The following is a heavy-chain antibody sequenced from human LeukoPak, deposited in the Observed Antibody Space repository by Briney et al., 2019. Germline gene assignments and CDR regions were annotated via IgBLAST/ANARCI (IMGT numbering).Heavy chain of an antibody. V-gene: IGHV1-69-2*01. CDR3: GTHVGGKAVAGNGDY. CDR2: VDPEDVET. Sequence: GASVKVSCKASGYTFADYYMHWGQQPPGTGLEWMGRVDPEDVETIYAEQFQGRVTITADTSTDTAYMELSSLGSEDTAVNYGGTHVGGKAVAGNGDYWGQGTLVTVPS. J-gene: IGHJ4*02. D-gene: IGHD6-19*01. CDR1: GYTFADYY.